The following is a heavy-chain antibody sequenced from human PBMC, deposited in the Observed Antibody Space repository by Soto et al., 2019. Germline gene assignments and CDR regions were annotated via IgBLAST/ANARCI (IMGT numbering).Heavy chain of an antibody. J-gene: IGHJ5*02. CDR3: GRGNSIAVVPAATNWFDP. Sequence: ASVKVSCKASGYTFTGYYMHWVRQAPGQGLEWMGWINPNSGGTNYAQKFQGWVTMTRDTSISTAYMELSRLRSDDTAVYYCGRGNSIAVVPAATNWFDPWGQETLVTVSS. CDR2: INPNSGGT. V-gene: IGHV1-2*04. CDR1: GYTFTGYY. D-gene: IGHD2-2*01.